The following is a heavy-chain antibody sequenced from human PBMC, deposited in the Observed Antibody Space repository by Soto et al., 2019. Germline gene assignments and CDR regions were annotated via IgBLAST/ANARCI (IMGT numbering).Heavy chain of an antibody. CDR1: GFTFSSYD. CDR3: AKSHHTYDFWGAGAFDI. Sequence: QVQLVESGGGVVQPGRSLRLSCAAPGFTFSSYDIHWVRQAPGKGLEWVAVISYDGSNKYYADSVKGRFTISRDNSKNTLYLQMNSLRAEDTAVYYCAKSHHTYDFWGAGAFDIWGQGTMVTVSS. D-gene: IGHD3-3*01. V-gene: IGHV3-30*18. J-gene: IGHJ3*02. CDR2: ISYDGSNK.